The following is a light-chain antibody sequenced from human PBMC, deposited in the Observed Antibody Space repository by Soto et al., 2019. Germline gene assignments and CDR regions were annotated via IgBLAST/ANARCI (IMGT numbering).Light chain of an antibody. Sequence: DIQMTQSPSTLSASVGDRVTITCRASQSISYWLAWYQQKPGKAPKLLTYRASSLESGVPLRFSGSGSGTEFTLTISSLQPDDFATYYCQQYSDYSQTFGQGTKLEIK. V-gene: IGKV1-5*03. J-gene: IGKJ2*01. CDR2: RAS. CDR1: QSISYW. CDR3: QQYSDYSQT.